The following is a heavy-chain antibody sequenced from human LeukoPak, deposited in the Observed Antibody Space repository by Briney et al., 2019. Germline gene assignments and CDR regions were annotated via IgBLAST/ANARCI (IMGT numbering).Heavy chain of an antibody. CDR2: ISGGGGST. Sequence: PGGSLRLSCAASEFTFSSYAMSWVRQAPGKGLEWVSAISGGGGSTYYADSVKGRFTISRDNSKNTLYLQMNSLRAEDTAVYYCAKDQWANDYYYGLDVWGQGTTVTVSS. D-gene: IGHD1-26*01. V-gene: IGHV3-23*01. CDR1: EFTFSSYA. CDR3: AKDQWANDYYYGLDV. J-gene: IGHJ6*02.